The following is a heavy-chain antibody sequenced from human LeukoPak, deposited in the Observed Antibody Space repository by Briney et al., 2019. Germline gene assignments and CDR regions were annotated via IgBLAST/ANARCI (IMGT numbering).Heavy chain of an antibody. D-gene: IGHD1-26*01. CDR2: IKVDGSEK. J-gene: IGHJ4*02. Sequence: GGSLRLSCAASGFTFSTHWMSWFRQTPGKGLEWLGNIKVDGSEKYYLESLRGRLTISRDNAKSSLYLQMNDLRPEDTAVYYCAKTQLVGSYHPPGYCGQGTLVTVSS. CDR3: AKTQLVGSYHPPGY. CDR1: GFTFSTHW. V-gene: IGHV3-7*01.